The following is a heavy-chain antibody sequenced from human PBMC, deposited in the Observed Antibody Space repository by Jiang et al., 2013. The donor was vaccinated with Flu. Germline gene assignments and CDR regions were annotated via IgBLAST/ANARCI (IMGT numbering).Heavy chain of an antibody. CDR2: IDWDDDK. D-gene: IGHD3-9*01. Sequence: QTLTLTCTFSGFSLSTSGMCVSWIRQPPGKALEWLARIDWDDDKYYSTSLKTRLTISKDTSKNQVVLTMTNMDPVDTATYYCARTSYYDILTGLDYWGQGTLVTVSS. V-gene: IGHV2-70*11. CDR3: ARTSYYDILTGLDY. CDR1: GFSLSTSGMC. J-gene: IGHJ4*02.